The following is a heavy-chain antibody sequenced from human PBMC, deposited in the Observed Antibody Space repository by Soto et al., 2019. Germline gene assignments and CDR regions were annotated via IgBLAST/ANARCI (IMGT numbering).Heavy chain of an antibody. D-gene: IGHD5-12*01. V-gene: IGHV2-5*01. CDR1: GFSVKTSGVG. CDR2: IYWNDFK. J-gene: IGHJ6*02. Sequence: GPTLVNPTQTLTLTCTCSGFSVKTSGVGVGWIRQPPGKTLEWLALIYWNDFKRYTPSLESRLTITKDTSKNQVVLTVTNVDPADRATYYCAQRSGYNGYEATPPYEMDVWGQGTTVTVS. CDR3: AQRSGYNGYEATPPYEMDV.